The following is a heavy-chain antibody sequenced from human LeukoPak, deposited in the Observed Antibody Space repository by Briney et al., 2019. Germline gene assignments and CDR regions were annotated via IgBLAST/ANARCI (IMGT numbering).Heavy chain of an antibody. J-gene: IGHJ6*03. Sequence: PGRSLRLSCAASGFTFDDYAMHWVRQAPGKGLEWVSGISWNSGHIDYADSVKGRFTISRDNAKNSLYLQMHSLRAEDTAGYYCAREARYNYGLYYYYYMDVWGKGTTVTVSS. V-gene: IGHV3-9*01. CDR3: AREARYNYGLYYYYYMDV. CDR2: ISWNSGHI. D-gene: IGHD5-18*01. CDR1: GFTFDDYA.